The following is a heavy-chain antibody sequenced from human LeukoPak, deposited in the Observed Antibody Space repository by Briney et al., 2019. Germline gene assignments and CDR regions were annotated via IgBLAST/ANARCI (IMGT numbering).Heavy chain of an antibody. Sequence: GGSLRLTCAVSGFSFDDYDLTWVRQAPGKGLERVSGINWNGDSTDYADSVKGRFTISRDNAKNSLYLQMNSLRAEDTALYYCANVLIFVITCSFDSWGQGTLVTVSS. CDR1: GFSFDDYD. D-gene: IGHD2/OR15-2a*01. CDR3: ANVLIFVITCSFDS. J-gene: IGHJ4*02. CDR2: INWNGDST. V-gene: IGHV3-20*04.